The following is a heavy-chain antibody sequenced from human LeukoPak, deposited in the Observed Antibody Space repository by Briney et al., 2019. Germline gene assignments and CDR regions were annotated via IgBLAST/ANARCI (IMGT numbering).Heavy chain of an antibody. CDR2: IRYDGSNK. CDR1: GFTFSSYG. V-gene: IGHV3-30*02. CDR3: AKAGFGELGNYSDY. Sequence: GGSLRLSCAASGFTFSSYGMHWVRQAPGKGLEWVAFIRYDGSNKYYADSVKGRFTISRDNSKNTLYLQMNSLRAEDTAVYYCAKAGFGELGNYSDYWGQGTLVTVSS. J-gene: IGHJ4*02. D-gene: IGHD3-10*01.